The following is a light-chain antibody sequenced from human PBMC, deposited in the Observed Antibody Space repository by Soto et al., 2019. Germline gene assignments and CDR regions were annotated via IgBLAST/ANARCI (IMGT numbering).Light chain of an antibody. CDR1: SSNIGAGYD. CDR2: GNS. V-gene: IGLV1-40*01. CDR3: QAYDSSLTGSV. J-gene: IGLJ2*01. Sequence: QSVLTQPPSVSGAPGQRVTISCTGSSSNIGAGYDVHWYQQLPGTAPKLLIYGNSHRPSGVPDRFSGSKSGTSASLAITGLQAEHEADYFCQAYDSSLTGSVFGGGTKVPVL.